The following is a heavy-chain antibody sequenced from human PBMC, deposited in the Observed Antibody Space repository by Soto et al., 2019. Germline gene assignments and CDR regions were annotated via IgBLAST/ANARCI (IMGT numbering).Heavy chain of an antibody. CDR1: GGSISSGDYY. D-gene: IGHD3-16*01. J-gene: IGHJ5*02. CDR3: ARDSFKRSDVSDP. Sequence: QVQLQESGPGLVKPSQTLSLTCTVSGGSISSGDYYWSWIRQPPGKGLEWIGYIYYSGSTYYNPSLKSRVTIAVDTSKNPCSLKLISVTAADTAVYYCARDSFKRSDVSDPWGQGTLVTVSS. CDR2: IYYSGST. V-gene: IGHV4-30-4*01.